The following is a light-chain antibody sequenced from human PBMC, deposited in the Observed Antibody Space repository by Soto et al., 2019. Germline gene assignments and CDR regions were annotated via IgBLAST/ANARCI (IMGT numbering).Light chain of an antibody. CDR1: SSNIGSNY. CDR2: RNN. CDR3: AVWDDSLSGFYV. V-gene: IGLV1-47*01. J-gene: IGLJ1*01. Sequence: QSVLTQPPSASGTPGQRVTISCSGSSSNIGSNYVYWYQQLPGTAPKLLIYRNNQRPSGVPDRFSGSKSGTSVSLAISGLRSEDEADYYCAVWDDSLSGFYVFGTGTKLTVL.